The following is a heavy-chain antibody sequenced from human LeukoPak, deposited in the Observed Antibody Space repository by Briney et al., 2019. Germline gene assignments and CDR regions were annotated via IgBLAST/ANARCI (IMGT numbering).Heavy chain of an antibody. CDR1: GGSIRSYY. Sequence: PSETLSLTCTVSGGSIRSYYWSWIRQPPGKGLEWIGYIYYSGSTNYNPSLKSRVTISVDTSKNQFSLKLTSVTAADTAVYYCARVYYSSSYDYWYFDLWGRGTLVTVSS. CDR3: ARVYYSSSYDYWYFDL. V-gene: IGHV4-59*01. D-gene: IGHD6-13*01. CDR2: IYYSGST. J-gene: IGHJ2*01.